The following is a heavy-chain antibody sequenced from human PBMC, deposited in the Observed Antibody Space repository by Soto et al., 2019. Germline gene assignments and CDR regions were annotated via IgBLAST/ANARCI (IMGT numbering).Heavy chain of an antibody. Sequence: SEKLPLTCSVSGGTIRSYYWSGFRQPAGKGLEWIGRIYTSGSTNYNPSLKSRVTMSVDTSKNQFSLKLSSVTAEDTAVYYCARDRCNYYDSSGYSYADDWGQGTLVIV. CDR2: IYTSGST. CDR3: ARDRCNYYDSSGYSYADD. J-gene: IGHJ1*01. V-gene: IGHV4-4*07. CDR1: GGTIRSYY. D-gene: IGHD3-22*01.